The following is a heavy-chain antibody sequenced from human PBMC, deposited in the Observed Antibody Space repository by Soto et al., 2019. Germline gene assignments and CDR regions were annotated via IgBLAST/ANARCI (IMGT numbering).Heavy chain of an antibody. V-gene: IGHV3-74*03. CDR1: GFIFSSFW. J-gene: IGHJ6*02. Sequence: EVRLEEAGGGFVQPGGSLRVSCSGSGFIFSSFWMHWVRQGPGKGLEWVSRINGDGASLAYADAGKGRFSISRDNVKNPLHLQMNSLGADYTAVYFCAREGSLGLDVWGRGTTVTVSS. CDR2: INGDGASL. D-gene: IGHD3-10*01. CDR3: AREGSLGLDV.